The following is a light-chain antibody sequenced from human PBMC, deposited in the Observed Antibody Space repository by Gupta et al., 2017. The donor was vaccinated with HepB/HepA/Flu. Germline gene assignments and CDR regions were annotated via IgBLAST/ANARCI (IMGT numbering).Light chain of an antibody. CDR3: QSADSSVYVV. CDR1: ALTKQY. CDR2: KDS. V-gene: IGLV3-25*03. J-gene: IGLJ2*01. Sequence: SSELTQPPSVSVSPGQTARITCSGDALTKQYAYWYQQKPGQAPVLVIYKDSERPSGIPGRFSGSSSGTTVTLTISGVQAEDEADYYCQSADSSVYVVFGGGTKLTVL.